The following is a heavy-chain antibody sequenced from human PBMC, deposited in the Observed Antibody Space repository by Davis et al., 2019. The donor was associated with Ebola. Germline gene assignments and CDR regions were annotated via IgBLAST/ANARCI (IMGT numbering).Heavy chain of an antibody. CDR2: INQDGSAK. D-gene: IGHD3-9*01. V-gene: IGHV3-7*03. Sequence: ESLKISCAASGFTFSTYWMNWVRQAPGKGLEWVANINQDGSAKYYVDSVKGRFTISRDNAKNSLYLQMNSLRAEDTAVYYCAREIEYYEILTGYFPYWGQGTLVTVSS. CDR1: GFTFSTYW. J-gene: IGHJ4*02. CDR3: AREIEYYEILTGYFPY.